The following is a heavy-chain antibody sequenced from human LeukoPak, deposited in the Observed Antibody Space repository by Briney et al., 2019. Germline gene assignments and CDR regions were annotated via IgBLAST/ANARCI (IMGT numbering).Heavy chain of an antibody. CDR2: MFYSGGT. D-gene: IGHD4-17*01. CDR1: GYSINSGFY. CDR3: ARTNYGDYADY. J-gene: IGHJ4*02. Sequence: SETLSLTCTVSGYSINSGFYWGWIRQPPGKGLEWIGSMFYSGGTHYNPSLETRVTISIDTSKNLFSLKLNSVTAADTAIYYCARTNYGDYADYWGQGILVAVSS. V-gene: IGHV4-38-2*02.